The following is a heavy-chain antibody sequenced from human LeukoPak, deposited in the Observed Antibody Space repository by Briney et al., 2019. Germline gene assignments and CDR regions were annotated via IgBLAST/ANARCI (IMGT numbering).Heavy chain of an antibody. J-gene: IGHJ4*02. Sequence: SVTVSCTASGYTFINYAIHWVRQAPGQGLEWMGGIIPIFGTANYAQKFQGRVTITADESTSTAYMELSSLRSEDTAVYYCASDGSYYQLYYFDYWGQGTLVTVSS. CDR2: IIPIFGTA. V-gene: IGHV1-69*13. D-gene: IGHD1-26*01. CDR3: ASDGSYYQLYYFDY. CDR1: GYTFINYA.